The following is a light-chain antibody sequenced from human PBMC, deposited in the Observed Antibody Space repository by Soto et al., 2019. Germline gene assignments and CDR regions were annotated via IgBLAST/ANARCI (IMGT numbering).Light chain of an antibody. CDR3: QHYGSSPPIT. V-gene: IGKV3-20*01. J-gene: IGKJ5*01. CDR2: GAS. CDR1: QSVTSSY. Sequence: EIVLTQSPGTLSLSPGERATLSCRASQSVTSSYLAWYQKKPGQAPRLLMSGASSRVTGIPDRFSGRGSGTDFTLTISRLEPEDVAVYYCQHYGSSPPITFGQGTRLEIK.